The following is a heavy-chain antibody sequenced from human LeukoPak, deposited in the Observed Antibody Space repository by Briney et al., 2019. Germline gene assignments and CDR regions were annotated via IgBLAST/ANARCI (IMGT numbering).Heavy chain of an antibody. D-gene: IGHD5-24*01. CDR3: ARRGRDGYNFFDY. J-gene: IGHJ4*02. CDR1: GYSFTSYW. V-gene: IGHV5-10-1*01. CDR2: IDPSDSYT. Sequence: GESLKISCKGSGYSFTSYWISWVRQMPGKGLEWMGRIDPSDSYTKYSPSFQGHVTISGDESISTAYLQWSSLKASDTAMYYCARRGRDGYNFFDYWGQGTLVTVSS.